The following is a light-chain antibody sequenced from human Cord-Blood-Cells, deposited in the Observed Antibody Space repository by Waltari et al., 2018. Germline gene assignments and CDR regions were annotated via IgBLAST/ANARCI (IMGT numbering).Light chain of an antibody. V-gene: IGKV1-39*01. Sequence: DIQMTQSPSSTSASVGDRVTITCRASQSISSYLNWYQQKPGKAPKLLIYAASSSQSGVTTSFSGSGSETDFTLTISSLQPENFATDYYQQRYSTPFTFVPGTKLVI. J-gene: IGKJ3*01. CDR1: QSISSY. CDR3: QQRYSTPFT. CDR2: AAS.